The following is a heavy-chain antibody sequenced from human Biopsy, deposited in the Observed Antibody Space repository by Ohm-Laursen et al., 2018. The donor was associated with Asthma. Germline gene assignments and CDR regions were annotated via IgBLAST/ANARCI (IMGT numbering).Heavy chain of an antibody. CDR1: GFTFSSYA. D-gene: IGHD3-3*01. Sequence: SLRLSCSASGFTFSSYAMSWVRQVPGQGLECVANIKHDGSEKNHVDSLKGRFTISRDNAKNLLFLQMNSLRAEDTAVYYCARTFHFWSPYHAEHYQLWGQGTLVTVSS. CDR3: ARTFHFWSPYHAEHYQL. J-gene: IGHJ1*01. CDR2: IKHDGSEK. V-gene: IGHV3-7*01.